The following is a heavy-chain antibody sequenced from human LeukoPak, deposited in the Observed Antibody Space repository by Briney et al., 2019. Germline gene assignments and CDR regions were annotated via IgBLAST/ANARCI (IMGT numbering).Heavy chain of an antibody. CDR2: ISYDGSNK. CDR1: GFTFSSYA. V-gene: IGHV3-30*07. Sequence: PGGSLRLSCAASGFTFSSYAMHWVRQAPGKGLEWVAVISYDGSNKYYADSVKGRFTISRDNSKNTLYLQMSSLGAEDTAVYYCARLVPPTTYYYSGMDVWGQGTTVTVSS. D-gene: IGHD1-26*01. J-gene: IGHJ6*02. CDR3: ARLVPPTTYYYSGMDV.